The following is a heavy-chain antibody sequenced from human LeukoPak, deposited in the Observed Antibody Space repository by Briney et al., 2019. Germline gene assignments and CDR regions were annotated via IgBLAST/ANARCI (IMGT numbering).Heavy chain of an antibody. CDR2: ISYDGSNK. CDR3: AREGIAAAGTSPYYYYYMDV. J-gene: IGHJ6*03. D-gene: IGHD6-13*01. V-gene: IGHV3-30*01. Sequence: GGSLRLSCAASGFTFTNYAVHWVRQAPGKGLEWVAVISYDGSNKYYADSVKGRFTISRDNSKNTPYLQMNSLRAEDTAVYYCAREGIAAAGTSPYYYYYMDVWGKGTTVTVSS. CDR1: GFTFTNYA.